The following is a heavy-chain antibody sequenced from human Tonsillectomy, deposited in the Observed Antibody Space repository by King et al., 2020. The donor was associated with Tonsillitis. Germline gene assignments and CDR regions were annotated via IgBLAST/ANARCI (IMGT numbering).Heavy chain of an antibody. V-gene: IGHV2-70*01. CDR2: IDWYDDK. J-gene: IGHJ4*02. CDR1: GFSLSSSRMC. CDR3: ARRGYSSSSGDSYFAY. D-gene: IGHD6-6*01. Sequence: VTLKESGPALVKPTQTLTLNCSFSGFSLSSSRMCVTWIRQPPGKALEWLALIDWYDDKYYSTSLKTRLTISKDNSKNQVVLTMTNMDPVDTATYYCARRGYSSSSGDSYFAYWGQGTLITVSS.